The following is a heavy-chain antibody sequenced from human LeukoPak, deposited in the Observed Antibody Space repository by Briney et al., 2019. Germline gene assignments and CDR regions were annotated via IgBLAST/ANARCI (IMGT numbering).Heavy chain of an antibody. Sequence: ASVKVSCKASGYTFTSYYMHWVRQAPGQGLEWMGIINPSGGSTSYAQKFQGRVTMTRDTSTSTVYMELSSLRSEDTAVYYCARGFRAGTLKDYYGMDVWGQGTRSPSP. CDR1: GYTFTSYY. J-gene: IGHJ6*02. CDR2: INPSGGST. V-gene: IGHV1-46*01. CDR3: ARGFRAGTLKDYYGMDV. D-gene: IGHD6-19*01.